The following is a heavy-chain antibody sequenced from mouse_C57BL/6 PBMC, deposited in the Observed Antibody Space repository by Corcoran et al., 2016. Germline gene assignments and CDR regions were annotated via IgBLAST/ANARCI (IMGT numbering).Heavy chain of an antibody. J-gene: IGHJ4*01. CDR1: GYSITSGYY. D-gene: IGHD1-1*01. Sequence: DVQLQESGPGLVKPSQSLSLTCSVTGYSITSGYYWNWIRQFPGNKLEWMGYISYDGSNNYNPSLKNRISITRDTSKNQFFLKLNSVTTEDTATYYCASYYHGSSYVLLAMDYWGQGTSVTVSS. CDR2: ISYDGSN. V-gene: IGHV3-6*01. CDR3: ASYYHGSSYVLLAMDY.